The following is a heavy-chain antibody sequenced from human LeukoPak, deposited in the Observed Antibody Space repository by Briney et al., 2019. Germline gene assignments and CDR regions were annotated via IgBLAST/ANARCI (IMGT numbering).Heavy chain of an antibody. D-gene: IGHD2-2*01. V-gene: IGHV1-45*02. J-gene: IGHJ6*03. Sequence: GASVKVSCKASGYTFTYRYLHWVRQAPGQALEWMGWITPFNGNTNYAQKFQDRVTITRDRSMSTAYMELSSLRSEDTAMYYCAMGPAMGSNYYYYMDVWGKGTTVTVSS. CDR3: AMGPAMGSNYYYYMDV. CDR1: GYTFTYRY. CDR2: ITPFNGNT.